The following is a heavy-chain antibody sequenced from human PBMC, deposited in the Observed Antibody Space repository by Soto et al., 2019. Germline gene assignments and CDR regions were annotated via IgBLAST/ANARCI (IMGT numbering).Heavy chain of an antibody. J-gene: IGHJ4*02. V-gene: IGHV1-18*01. CDR3: ARDTRAYSSSSPADY. CDR1: GYTFTSYG. Sequence: QVQLVQSGAEVKKPGASVKVSCKASGYTFTSYGISWVRQAPGQGLEWMGWISAYNGNTNYAQKLQGRVTMTTDTSTSTAYMELRSLRSDDTAVYHCARDTRAYSSSSPADYWGQGTLVTVSS. D-gene: IGHD6-6*01. CDR2: ISAYNGNT.